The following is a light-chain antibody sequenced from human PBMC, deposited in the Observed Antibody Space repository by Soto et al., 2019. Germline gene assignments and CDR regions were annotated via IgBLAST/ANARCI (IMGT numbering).Light chain of an antibody. CDR3: LQDINYPWT. V-gene: IGKV3-15*01. CDR1: QSLSSN. CDR2: GAS. J-gene: IGKJ1*01. Sequence: DTVMTQSPATLSVSPGERATVSCTASQSLSSNLAWYQQKPGQAPRLLIIGASERVTGIPARFSGSGSGTDFTLAISSLQPEDSATYYCLQDINYPWTFGQGTTGDIK.